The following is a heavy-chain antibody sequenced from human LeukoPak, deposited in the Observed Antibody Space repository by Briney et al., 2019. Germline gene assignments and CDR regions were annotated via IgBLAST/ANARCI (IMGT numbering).Heavy chain of an antibody. CDR2: IYPGDSDT. Sequence: GESLKISCKGSGYSFTSYWIGWVRQMPGKGLEWMGIIYPGDSDTRYSPSFQGQVTISADKSISTAYLQWSSLKASDTAMYYCARQRGYGSGSYYSGPFDYWGQGTLVTVSS. CDR1: GYSFTSYW. V-gene: IGHV5-51*01. CDR3: ARQRGYGSGSYYSGPFDY. J-gene: IGHJ4*02. D-gene: IGHD3-10*01.